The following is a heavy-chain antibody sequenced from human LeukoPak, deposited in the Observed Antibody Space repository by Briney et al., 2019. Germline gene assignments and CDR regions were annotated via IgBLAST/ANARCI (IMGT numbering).Heavy chain of an antibody. CDR2: IKDDGSGK. Sequence: GGSLRLSCAASGFTFSNYWMSWVRQAPGKGLEWVANIKDDGSGKYYVDSLKGRFTISRDNAKNSLYLQMNSLRAEDTAVYYCTRVGYSSSWSPSDYWGQGALVTVPS. D-gene: IGHD6-13*01. CDR1: GFTFSNYW. V-gene: IGHV3-7*01. J-gene: IGHJ4*02. CDR3: TRVGYSSSWSPSDY.